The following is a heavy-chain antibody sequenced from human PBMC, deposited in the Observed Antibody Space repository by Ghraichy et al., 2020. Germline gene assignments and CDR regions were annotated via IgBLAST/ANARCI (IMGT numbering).Heavy chain of an antibody. D-gene: IGHD2-2*01. CDR3: AKRGVVVVPAAKDYYYGMDV. CDR2: ISGSGGST. Sequence: GGSLRLSCAASGFTFSSYAMSWVRQAPGKGLEWVSAISGSGGSTYYADSVKGRFTISRDNSKNTLYLQMNSLRAEDTAVYYCAKRGVVVVPAAKDYYYGMDVWGQGTTVTVSS. CDR1: GFTFSSYA. V-gene: IGHV3-23*01. J-gene: IGHJ6*02.